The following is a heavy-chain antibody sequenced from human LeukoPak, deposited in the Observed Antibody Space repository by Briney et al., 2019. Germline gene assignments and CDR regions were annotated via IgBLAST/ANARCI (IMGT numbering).Heavy chain of an antibody. CDR3: ATTFPYCSSGTCAL. V-gene: IGHV3-7*01. CDR2: INPGGATK. CDR1: GLSFSSFA. Sequence: GGSLRLSCAASGLSFSSFAMSWVRQGPARGLEWVANINPGGATKNYVASVKGRFPISRDNAATSLYLQMDSLRAEDTAVYYCATTFPYCSSGTCALGGQGTLVTVSS. D-gene: IGHD2-15*01. J-gene: IGHJ4*02.